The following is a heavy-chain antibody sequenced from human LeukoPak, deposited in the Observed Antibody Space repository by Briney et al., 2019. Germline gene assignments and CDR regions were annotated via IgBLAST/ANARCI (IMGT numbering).Heavy chain of an antibody. V-gene: IGHV4-4*02. CDR1: GGSISSNDW. Sequence: SETLSLTCAVSGGSISSNDWWSWVRQPPGKGLEWIGEIHHAGSTNYNPSLKSRVTMSLDKSKNQFSLKMSSVTAADTAVYYCARDQYYYDSSGYSPRGYFQHWGQGTLVTVSS. J-gene: IGHJ1*01. CDR3: ARDQYYYDSSGYSPRGYFQH. CDR2: IHHAGST. D-gene: IGHD3-22*01.